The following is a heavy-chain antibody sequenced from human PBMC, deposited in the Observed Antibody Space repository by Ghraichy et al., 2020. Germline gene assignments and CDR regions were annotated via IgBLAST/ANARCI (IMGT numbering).Heavy chain of an antibody. V-gene: IGHV3-48*02. Sequence: GGSLRLSCAASGFTFNIYSMNWVRQAPGKGLEWVSYIDSGSGTIYYADSVKGRFTVSRDNAENSLYLQMNSLTDEDTAVYFCARERAGTHLDYWGQGTLVTVSS. CDR1: GFTFNIYS. CDR2: IDSGSGTI. J-gene: IGHJ4*02. CDR3: ARERAGTHLDY. D-gene: IGHD6-19*01.